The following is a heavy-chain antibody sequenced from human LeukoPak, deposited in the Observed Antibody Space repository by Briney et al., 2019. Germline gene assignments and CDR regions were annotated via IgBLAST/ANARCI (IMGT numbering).Heavy chain of an antibody. CDR3: ARDLAAAGFDY. Sequence: SSETLSLTCTVSGGSISSGSYYWSWIRQPAGKGLEWIGRIYTSGSANYNPSLKSRVTISVDTSKNQFSLKLSSVTAADTAAYYCARDLAAAGFDYWGQGTLVTVSS. CDR1: GGSISSGSYY. CDR2: IYTSGSA. V-gene: IGHV4-61*02. D-gene: IGHD6-13*01. J-gene: IGHJ4*02.